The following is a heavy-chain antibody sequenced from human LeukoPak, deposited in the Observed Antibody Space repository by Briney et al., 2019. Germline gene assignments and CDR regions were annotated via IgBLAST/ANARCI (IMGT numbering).Heavy chain of an antibody. CDR1: GYTFTGYY. V-gene: IGHV1-2*06. Sequence: GASVKVSCKASGYTFTGYYMHWVRQAPGQGLEWMGRINPNSGGTNYAQKFQGRVTMARDTSISTAYMELSRLRSDDTAVYYCARSGLRLERGDWFDPWGQGTLVTVSS. CDR2: INPNSGGT. CDR3: ARSGLRLERGDWFDP. J-gene: IGHJ5*02. D-gene: IGHD1-1*01.